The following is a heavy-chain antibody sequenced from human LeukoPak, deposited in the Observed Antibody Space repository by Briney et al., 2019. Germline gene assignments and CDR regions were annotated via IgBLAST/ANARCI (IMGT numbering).Heavy chain of an antibody. CDR2: INHSGST. Sequence: PSETLSLTCTVSGGSVSSGSYYWSWIRQPPGKGLEWIGEINHSGSTNYNPSLKSRVTISVDTSKNQFSLKLSSVTAADTAVYYCARVIVQQLPRRYYYYGMDVWGQGTTVTVSS. J-gene: IGHJ6*02. V-gene: IGHV4-39*07. CDR3: ARVIVQQLPRRYYYYGMDV. CDR1: GGSVSSGSYY. D-gene: IGHD6-13*01.